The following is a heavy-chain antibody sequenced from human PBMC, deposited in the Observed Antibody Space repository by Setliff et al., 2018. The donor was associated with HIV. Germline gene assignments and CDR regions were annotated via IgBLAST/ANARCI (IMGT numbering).Heavy chain of an antibody. V-gene: IGHV4-39*07. CDR1: GGSTSTSGYY. D-gene: IGHD3-10*01. Sequence: SETLSLTCTVSGGSTSTSGYYWGWIRQPPGKGREWIGSIYSSGSTYYNPSLKSRVTISVDTSKNQFSLKLSSVTAADTAVYYCARPRSGTYRGHYYYYMDVRGKGTTVTVSS. CDR3: ARPRSGTYRGHYYYYMDV. CDR2: IYSSGST. J-gene: IGHJ6*03.